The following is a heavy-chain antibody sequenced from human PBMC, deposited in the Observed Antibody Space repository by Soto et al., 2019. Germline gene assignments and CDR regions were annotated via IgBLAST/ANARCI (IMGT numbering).Heavy chain of an antibody. D-gene: IGHD4-17*01. V-gene: IGHV4-34*01. CDR3: ASTSQVDDYDFFDY. CDR1: GGSFSGYY. CDR2: INHSGST. J-gene: IGHJ4*02. Sequence: SETLSLTCAVYGGSFSGYYWSWIRQPPGKGLEWIGEINHSGSTNYNPPLKSRVTISVDTSKNQFSLKLSSVTAADTAVYYCASTSQVDDYDFFDYWSQGTLVTVSS.